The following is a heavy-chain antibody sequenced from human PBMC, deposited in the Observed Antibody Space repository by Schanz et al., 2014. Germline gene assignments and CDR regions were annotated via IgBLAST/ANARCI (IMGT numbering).Heavy chain of an antibody. V-gene: IGHV1-18*01. CDR1: GYTFISHG. D-gene: IGHD2-2*01. CDR2: ITAYNGDT. CDR3: ARDRRRYCSTASCLHDNWFDP. Sequence: QVQLVQSGAEVKKPGASVKVSCKASGYTFISHGISWVRQAPGQGLEWMGWITAYNGDTNYAQKLQGRVTMTADTSTSTAYMDLRSLRSDDTAVYYCARDRRRYCSTASCLHDNWFDPWGQGTLVIVSS. J-gene: IGHJ5*02.